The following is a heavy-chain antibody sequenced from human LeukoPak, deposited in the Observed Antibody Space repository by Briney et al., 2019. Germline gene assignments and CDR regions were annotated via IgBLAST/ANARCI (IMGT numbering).Heavy chain of an antibody. J-gene: IGHJ4*02. V-gene: IGHV1-69*04. CDR1: GGTFSSYA. D-gene: IGHD1-1*01. CDR3: AREGIGTTGTTGPDY. Sequence: ASVKVSCKASGGTFSSYAISWVRQAPGQGLEWMGRIIPILGIANYAQKFQGRVTITADKSTSTAYMELSSLRSEDTAVYYCAREGIGTTGTTGPDYRGQGTLVTVSS. CDR2: IIPILGIA.